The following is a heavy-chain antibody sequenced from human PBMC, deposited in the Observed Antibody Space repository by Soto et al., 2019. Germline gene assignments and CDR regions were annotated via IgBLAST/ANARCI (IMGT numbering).Heavy chain of an antibody. D-gene: IGHD2-2*01. CDR1: GGSITNYY. Sequence: QVQLQESGPGLVKPSETLSLTCTISGGSITNYYWSWIRQPPGKGLEWIGYIYSSGTTNYSPSLKSRVTMXVXTXXSHVSRDLSSVTAADAALYYCARMAPGYCPSACGFHERVDIWGQGTMVSVSS. CDR2: IYSSGTT. V-gene: IGHV4-59*01. J-gene: IGHJ3*02. CDR3: ARMAPGYCPSACGFHERVDI.